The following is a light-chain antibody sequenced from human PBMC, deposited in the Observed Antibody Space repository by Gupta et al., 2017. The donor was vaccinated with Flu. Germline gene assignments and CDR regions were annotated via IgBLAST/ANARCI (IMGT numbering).Light chain of an antibody. CDR2: EVS. V-gene: IGLV2-8*01. J-gene: IGLJ3*02. Sequence: QSVTSSCTGTTGDIGTYKYVSWYQQHPGKAPKLMISEVSKRPSGVPDRFAGSKAGKTAALTVSGLQTEDEADYFCSSYADRSDSVVFG. CDR3: SSYADRSDSVV. CDR1: TGDIGTYKY.